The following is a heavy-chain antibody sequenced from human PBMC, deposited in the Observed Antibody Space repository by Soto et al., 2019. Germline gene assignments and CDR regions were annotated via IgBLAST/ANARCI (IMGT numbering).Heavy chain of an antibody. CDR2: ISYDGSNK. CDR1: RFTFSSHG. CDR3: AKDRIGGYDGGSGYQYYGMDV. Sequence: QVQLVESGGGVVQPGRSLRLSCAASRFTFSSHGMHWVRQAPGKGLEWVAVISYDGSNKYYGDSVKGRFTISRDNSKNTLYLQMNSLRAEDTALYYCAKDRIGGYDGGSGYQYYGMDVWGQGTTVTVSS. J-gene: IGHJ6*02. V-gene: IGHV3-30*18. D-gene: IGHD5-12*01.